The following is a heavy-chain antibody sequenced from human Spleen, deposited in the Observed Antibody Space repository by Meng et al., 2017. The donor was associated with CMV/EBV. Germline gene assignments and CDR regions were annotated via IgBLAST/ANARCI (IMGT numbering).Heavy chain of an antibody. Sequence: GGSLRLSCAVSGFTVRKYDMTWVRQAPGKGLEWVSTISASEGNTDYADSVKGRFTISRDNSKNTLYLQMNSLRDEDTAVYYCANPPRVGIFGNYWGQGTLVTVSS. CDR2: ISASEGNT. D-gene: IGHD3-3*01. V-gene: IGHV3-23*01. CDR3: ANPPRVGIFGNY. CDR1: GFTVRKYD. J-gene: IGHJ4*02.